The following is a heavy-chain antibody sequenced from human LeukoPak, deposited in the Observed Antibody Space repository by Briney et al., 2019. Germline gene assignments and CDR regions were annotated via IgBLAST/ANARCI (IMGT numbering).Heavy chain of an antibody. D-gene: IGHD6-13*01. CDR1: GGTFSSYA. Sequence: ASVKVSCKASGGTFSSYAISWVRQAPGQGLEWMGWISAYNGNTNYAQKLQGRVTMTTDTSTSTAYMELRSLRSDDTAVYYCARDGAGIAAAGTDFDYWGQGTLVTVS. J-gene: IGHJ4*02. V-gene: IGHV1-18*01. CDR2: ISAYNGNT. CDR3: ARDGAGIAAAGTDFDY.